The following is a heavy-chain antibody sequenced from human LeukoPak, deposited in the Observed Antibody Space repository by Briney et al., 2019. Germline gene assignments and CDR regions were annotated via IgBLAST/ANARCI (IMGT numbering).Heavy chain of an antibody. D-gene: IGHD4-11*01. CDR3: ASRATVTTDRFWFDP. Sequence: GGSLRLSCAASGFTFSDYAMHWVRQAPGKGLEWVAVISKDGSDKYYPGSVRGRFTISRDNSKNTLYLQMNSLRAEDTAVYYCASRATVTTDRFWFDPWGQGTLVTVSS. J-gene: IGHJ5*02. V-gene: IGHV3-30*14. CDR1: GFTFSDYA. CDR2: ISKDGSDK.